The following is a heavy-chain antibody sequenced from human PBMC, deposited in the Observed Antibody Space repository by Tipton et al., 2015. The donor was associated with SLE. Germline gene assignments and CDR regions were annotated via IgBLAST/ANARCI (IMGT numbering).Heavy chain of an antibody. CDR3: AGGNWNYDNY. CDR1: GTSISSNY. CDR2: IYYSGTT. J-gene: IGHJ4*02. V-gene: IGHV4-59*08. D-gene: IGHD1-7*01. Sequence: TLSLTCTVSGTSISSNYWSWIRQSPGKGLEWIGYIYYSGTTNYNPSLKSRVTISVDTSKNQFSLQLSSVTDADTAVYYCAGGNWNYDNYWGQGTLVTVSS.